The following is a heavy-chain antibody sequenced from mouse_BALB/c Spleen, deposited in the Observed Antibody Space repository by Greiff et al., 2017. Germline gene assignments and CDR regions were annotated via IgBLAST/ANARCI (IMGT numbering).Heavy chain of an antibody. CDR3: ARSSNYFDY. Sequence: EVKLVESGGGLVKPGGSLKLSCAASGFTFSSYAMSWVRQTPEKRLEWVATISSGGSYTYYPDSVKGRFTISRDNAKNTLYLQMSSLRSEDTAMYYCARSSNYFDYWGQGTTLTVSS. V-gene: IGHV5-9-3*01. CDR1: GFTFSSYA. D-gene: IGHD1-1*01. J-gene: IGHJ2*01. CDR2: ISSGGSYT.